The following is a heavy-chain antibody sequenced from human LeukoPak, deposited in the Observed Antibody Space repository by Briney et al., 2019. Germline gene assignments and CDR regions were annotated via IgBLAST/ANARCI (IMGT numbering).Heavy chain of an antibody. J-gene: IGHJ4*02. CDR2: IHTSGTT. D-gene: IGHD2-2*01. CDR3: AREQGTSSARYLDY. CDR1: GGSISSYY. V-gene: IGHV4-4*07. Sequence: SETLSLTCTVSGGSISSYYWSWIRQPVGKGLEWIGRIHTSGTTNYSPPLKSRVTMSVDTSKNQSSLSLTSLTAADTAFYYCAREQGTSSARYLDYWGQGTLVTVSS.